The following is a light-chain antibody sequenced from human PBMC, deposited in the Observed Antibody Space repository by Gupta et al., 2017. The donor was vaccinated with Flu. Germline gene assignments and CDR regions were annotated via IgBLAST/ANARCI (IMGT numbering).Light chain of an antibody. CDR2: DAS. CDR1: QNIDIY. J-gene: IGKJ4*01. Sequence: ERATLSCKASQNIDIYLAWYQQKPGQAPRLLIYDASNRATGIPARFSGSGSGTDFTLTITSLEPEDFAVYYCQQRKTWPPLTFGGGTKVEI. V-gene: IGKV3-11*01. CDR3: QQRKTWPPLT.